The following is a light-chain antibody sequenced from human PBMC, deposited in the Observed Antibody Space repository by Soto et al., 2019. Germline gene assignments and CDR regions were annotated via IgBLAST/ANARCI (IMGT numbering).Light chain of an antibody. J-gene: IGLJ1*01. CDR2: DVN. CDR3: CSYAGSPYV. CDR1: SRDVGGYNY. Sequence: QSAPTQPRSVSGSPGQSVAISCTGTSRDVGGYNYVSWYQQHPGKAPKLIISDVNKRPSGVPDRFSGSKSGNTASLTISGLQAEDEADYYCCSYAGSPYVFGTGTKLTVL. V-gene: IGLV2-11*01.